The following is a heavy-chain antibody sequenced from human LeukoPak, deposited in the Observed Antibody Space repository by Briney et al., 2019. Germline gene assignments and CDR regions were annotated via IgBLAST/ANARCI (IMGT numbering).Heavy chain of an antibody. CDR2: ISGSGGST. V-gene: IGHV3-23*01. CDR3: AKDTPRWLQSDDAFDI. D-gene: IGHD5-24*01. CDR1: GFTFSSYA. J-gene: IGHJ3*02. Sequence: GGSLRLSCAASGFTFSSYAMSWVRQAPGKGLEWVSAISGSGGSTYYADSVKGRFTISRDNFKITLYLQMNSPRAEDTAVYYCAKDTPRWLQSDDAFDIWGQGTMVTVSS.